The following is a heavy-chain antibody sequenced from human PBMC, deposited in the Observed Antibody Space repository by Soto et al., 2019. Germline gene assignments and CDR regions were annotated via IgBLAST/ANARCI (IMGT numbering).Heavy chain of an antibody. D-gene: IGHD6-13*01. V-gene: IGHV3-30-3*01. J-gene: IGHJ4*02. CDR3: ARDESSYFDY. CDR2: ISYDGSNK. CDR1: GFTFSSHA. Sequence: QVQLVESGGGVVQPGRSLRLSCAASGFTFSSHAMHWVRQAPGKGLEWVAVISYDGSNKYYADSVKGRFTISRDNSKNTLYLQMNSLRAEDTAVYYCARDESSYFDYWGQGTLVTVSS.